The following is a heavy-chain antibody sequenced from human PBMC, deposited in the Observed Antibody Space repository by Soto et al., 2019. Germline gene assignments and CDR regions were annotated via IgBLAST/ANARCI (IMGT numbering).Heavy chain of an antibody. J-gene: IGHJ1*01. Sequence: EGLTISFTVSRCIFTSYWICWVRQMPGKGLEWMGIICPGDSDTRYSPSFQGQVTISADKSISTAYLQWSSLKASDTAMYYCARPRSCSNCDYFEHWGQGTLVTVSS. CDR1: RCIFTSYW. V-gene: IGHV5-51*01. CDR3: ARPRSCSNCDYFEH. D-gene: IGHD4-4*01. CDR2: ICPGDSDT.